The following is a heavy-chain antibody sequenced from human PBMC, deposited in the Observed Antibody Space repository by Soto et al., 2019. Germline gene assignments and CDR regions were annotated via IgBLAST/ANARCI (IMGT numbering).Heavy chain of an antibody. CDR1: GGSISSGGYY. Sequence: SETLSLTCTVSGGSISSGGYYWSWIRQHPGKGLEWIGYIYYSGSTYYNPSLKSRVTISVDTSKNQFSLKLSSVTAADTAVYYCARDRFGSTVHYYGMAVWGQGTTATVSS. D-gene: IGHD4-17*01. V-gene: IGHV4-31*03. J-gene: IGHJ6*02. CDR3: ARDRFGSTVHYYGMAV. CDR2: IYYSGST.